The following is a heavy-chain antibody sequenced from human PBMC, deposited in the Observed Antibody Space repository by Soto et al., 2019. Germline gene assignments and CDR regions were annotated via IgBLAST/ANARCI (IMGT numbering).Heavy chain of an antibody. J-gene: IGHJ4*02. V-gene: IGHV1-18*01. D-gene: IGHD2-21*02. Sequence: QVQLVQSGAEVKKPGASVKVSCKASGYTFTSNGISWVRQAPGQGLEWMGWISVYNGNTNYAQKLQGRVTMTTDTSTSTAYMELRSLRSDDTAVYYCARDLAYCGGDCYPIDYWGQGTLVTVSS. CDR3: ARDLAYCGGDCYPIDY. CDR1: GYTFTSNG. CDR2: ISVYNGNT.